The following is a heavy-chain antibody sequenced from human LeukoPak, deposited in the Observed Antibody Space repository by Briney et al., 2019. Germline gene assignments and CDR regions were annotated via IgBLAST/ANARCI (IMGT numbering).Heavy chain of an antibody. CDR2: IYTSGST. J-gene: IGHJ4*02. D-gene: IGHD6-19*01. V-gene: IGHV4-61*02. Sequence: SETLSLTCTVSGGSISSGSYYWSWIRQPAGKGLEWIGRIYTSGSTNYNPSLKSRVTISVDTSKNQFSLKLSSVTAADTAVYYCARQGYSSGWPVDYWGQGTLVTVSS. CDR1: GGSISSGSYY. CDR3: ARQGYSSGWPVDY.